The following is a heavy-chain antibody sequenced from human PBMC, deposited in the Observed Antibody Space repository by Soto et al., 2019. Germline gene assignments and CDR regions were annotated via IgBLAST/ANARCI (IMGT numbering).Heavy chain of an antibody. CDR1: GFTFTSSA. J-gene: IGHJ6*02. CDR2: IVVGSGNT. Sequence: QMQLVQSGPEVKKPGTSVKVSCKASGFTFTSSAVQWVRQARGQRLEWIGWIVVGSGNTNYAQKFQERVTITRDMSTSTAYMELSSLRSEDTAVYYCAADGHDSSAPGMDVWGQGTTVTVSS. CDR3: AADGHDSSAPGMDV. V-gene: IGHV1-58*01. D-gene: IGHD3-22*01.